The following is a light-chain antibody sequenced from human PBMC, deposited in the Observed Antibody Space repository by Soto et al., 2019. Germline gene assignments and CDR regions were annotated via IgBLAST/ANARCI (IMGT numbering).Light chain of an antibody. Sequence: IQMAQSPSPLSASVGDRVTITCRASQTISTYLNWYKQKPGKAPKLLIYGASSLQSGVPSRFSGSGSGTDFTLTISSLQPEDFGTYYCQQSFSTPRTFGQGTKVDIK. J-gene: IGKJ1*01. CDR2: GAS. V-gene: IGKV1-39*01. CDR1: QTISTY. CDR3: QQSFSTPRT.